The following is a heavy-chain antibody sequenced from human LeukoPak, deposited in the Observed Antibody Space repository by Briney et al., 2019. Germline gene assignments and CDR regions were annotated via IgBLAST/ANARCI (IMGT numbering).Heavy chain of an antibody. CDR3: ARGNNWNYETAFDI. CDR2: ISSSGSTI. Sequence: EGSLRLSCAASGFTFSDYYMSWIRQAPGKGLEWVSYISSSGSTIYYADSVKGRFTISRDNAKNSLYLQMNSLRAEDTAVYYCARGNNWNYETAFDIWGQGTMVTVSS. J-gene: IGHJ3*02. CDR1: GFTFSDYY. D-gene: IGHD1-7*01. V-gene: IGHV3-11*01.